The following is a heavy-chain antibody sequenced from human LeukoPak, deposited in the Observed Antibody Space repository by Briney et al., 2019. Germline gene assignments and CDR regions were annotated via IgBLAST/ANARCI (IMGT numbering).Heavy chain of an antibody. D-gene: IGHD3-22*01. J-gene: IGHJ4*02. CDR1: GFTFSSYG. CDR3: ANVDYYDSSGSLDY. Sequence: PGGSLRLSCEASGFTFSSYGMHWVRQAPGKGLEWVAFIRYDGSNKYYADSVKGRFTISRDNSKNTLYLQMNSLRAEDTAVYYCANVDYYDSSGSLDYWGQGTLVTVSS. V-gene: IGHV3-30*02. CDR2: IRYDGSNK.